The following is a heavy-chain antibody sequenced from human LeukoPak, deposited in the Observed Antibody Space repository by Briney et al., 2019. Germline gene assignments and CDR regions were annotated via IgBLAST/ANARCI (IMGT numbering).Heavy chain of an antibody. J-gene: IGHJ4*02. CDR1: GGSISGSSYY. D-gene: IGHD3-16*01. CDR3: ARHYEP. CDR2: IYYSGST. Sequence: SETLSLTCTVSGGSISGSSYYWGWIRQPPGKGLEWIGSIYYSGSTYYNPSLKSRVTISVDTSKNQFSLKLNSVTATDTAVYYCARHYEPWGQGTLVTVSS. V-gene: IGHV4-39*01.